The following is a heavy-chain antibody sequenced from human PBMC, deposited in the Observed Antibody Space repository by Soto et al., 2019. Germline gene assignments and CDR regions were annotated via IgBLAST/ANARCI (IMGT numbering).Heavy chain of an antibody. Sequence: GGSLRLSCVASGFTFSSCAMHWVRQAPGKGPEYVSAISSDGSGTYYAASVKGRFSISRDNSKNTLFLHMGSLRPEDTAVYYCTRVPSLTLLFDYWGQGTLVTVSS. V-gene: IGHV3-64*02. D-gene: IGHD3-9*01. CDR2: ISSDGSGT. J-gene: IGHJ4*02. CDR1: GFTFSSCA. CDR3: TRVPSLTLLFDY.